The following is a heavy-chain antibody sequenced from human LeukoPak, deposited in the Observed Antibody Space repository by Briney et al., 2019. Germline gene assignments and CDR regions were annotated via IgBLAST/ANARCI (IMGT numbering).Heavy chain of an antibody. CDR3: PKGYYDIFTGYYYHCIDY. CDR2: ISGSGGST. CDR1: GFTFSSYA. V-gene: IGHV3-23*01. D-gene: IGHD3-9*01. J-gene: IGHJ4*02. Sequence: AGGSLRLSCAAYGFTFSSYAMSWVGQAPGKGLEWVSAISGSGGSTYYADSVKGRFTISRDNSKNTLYLQMNSLRAEDTAVYYCPKGYYDIFTGYYYHCIDYWGQGTLVTVSS.